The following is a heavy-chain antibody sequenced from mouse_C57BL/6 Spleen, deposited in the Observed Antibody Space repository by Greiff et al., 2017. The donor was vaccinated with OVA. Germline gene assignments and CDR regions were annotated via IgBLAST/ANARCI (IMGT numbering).Heavy chain of an antibody. CDR3: AREDYYGSSYFEV. CDR1: GYTFTSYW. J-gene: IGHJ1*03. V-gene: IGHV1-61*01. Sequence: QVQLKQSGAELVRPGSSVKLSCKASGYTFTSYWMDWVKQRPGQGLEWIGNIYPSDSETHYNQKFKDKATLTVDKSSSTAYMQLSSLTSEDSAVYYCAREDYYGSSYFEVWGTGTTVTVSS. CDR2: IYPSDSET. D-gene: IGHD1-1*01.